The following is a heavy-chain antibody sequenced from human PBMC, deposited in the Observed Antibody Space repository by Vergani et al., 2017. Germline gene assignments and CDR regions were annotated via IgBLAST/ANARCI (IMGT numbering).Heavy chain of an antibody. CDR2: IYSGGST. CDR1: GFTFSSYG. Sequence: QVQLVESGGGVVQPGRSLRLSCAASGFTFSSYGMHWVRQAPGKGLEWVAVIYSGGSTYYADSVKGRFTISRDNSKNTLYLQMNSLRAEDTAVYYCARVKAAAGTDQERYVDYWGQGTLVTVSS. V-gene: IGHV3-NL1*01. CDR3: ARVKAAAGTDQERYVDY. D-gene: IGHD6-13*01. J-gene: IGHJ4*02.